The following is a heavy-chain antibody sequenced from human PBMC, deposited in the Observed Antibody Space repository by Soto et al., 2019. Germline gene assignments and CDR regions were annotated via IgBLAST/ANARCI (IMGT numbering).Heavy chain of an antibody. CDR2: IYYSGST. CDR1: GGSVSSGSYY. Sequence: PSETLSLTCTVSGGSVSSGSYYWSWIGQPPGKGLEWIGYIYYSGSTNYNPSLKSRVTISVDTSKNQFSVKLSSVTAADTAVYYCARAVRRYSWFDPWGQGTLVTVSS. V-gene: IGHV4-61*01. J-gene: IGHJ5*02. CDR3: ARAVRRYSWFDP. D-gene: IGHD2-15*01.